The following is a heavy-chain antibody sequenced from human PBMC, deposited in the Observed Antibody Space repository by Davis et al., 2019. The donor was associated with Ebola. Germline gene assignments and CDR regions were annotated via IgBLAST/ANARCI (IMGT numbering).Heavy chain of an antibody. CDR2: IWHAGGT. V-gene: IGHV4-4*02. D-gene: IGHD3-16*02. CDR1: NGSITSDNW. CDR3: VRRTRDNFLWGTYHLDN. Sequence: PSETLSLTCAVSNGSITSDNWWSWVRQPPGKGLEWIAEIWHAGGTNYNPSLKSRVDISVDKAKNEFSLELRSVTAADTAVYYCVRRTRDNFLWGTYHLDNWGQGVLVSVSS. J-gene: IGHJ4*02.